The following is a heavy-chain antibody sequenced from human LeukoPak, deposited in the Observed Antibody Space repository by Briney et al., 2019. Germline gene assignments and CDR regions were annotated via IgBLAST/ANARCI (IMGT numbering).Heavy chain of an antibody. V-gene: IGHV4-39*07. J-gene: IGHJ4*02. CDR3: ARGGSSSGWSTFDY. D-gene: IGHD6-19*01. Sequence: SETLSLTCTVSGGSISSSSYYWGWIRQPPGKGLEWIGSIYYSGSTYYNPSLKSRVTISVDTSKNQFSLKLSSVTAADTAVYYCARGGSSSGWSTFDYWGQGTLVTVSS. CDR2: IYYSGST. CDR1: GGSISSSSYY.